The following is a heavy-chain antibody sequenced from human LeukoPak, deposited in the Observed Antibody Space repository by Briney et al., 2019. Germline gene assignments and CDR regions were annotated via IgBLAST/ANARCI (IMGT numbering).Heavy chain of an antibody. CDR3: AKDIAAAGRYYFDY. CDR1: GFTFSSYS. CDR2: ISSSSSYI. D-gene: IGHD6-13*01. V-gene: IGHV3-21*01. Sequence: PGGSLRLSCAACGFTFSSYSMNGLRQAPGKGLEWVSSISSSSSYIYYADSVKGRFTISRDNAKNSLYLQMNSLRDDVTAVYYCAKDIAAAGRYYFDYWGQGTLVTVSS. J-gene: IGHJ4*02.